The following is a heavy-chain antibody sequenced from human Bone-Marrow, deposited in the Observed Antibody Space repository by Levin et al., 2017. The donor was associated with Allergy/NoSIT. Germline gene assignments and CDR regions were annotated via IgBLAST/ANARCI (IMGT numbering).Heavy chain of an antibody. CDR3: SRDPGLNWFDP. CDR2: RNGDGSST. D-gene: IGHD3-10*01. J-gene: IGHJ5*02. V-gene: IGHV3-74*01. CDR1: GFTFTSYF. Sequence: GESLKISCAASGFTFTSYFMHWVRQAPGKGLVWVSRRNGDGSSTNYADSVKGRFTISRDNAKNTLYLQMDSLRAEDTAGYYCSRDPGLNWFDPWGQGTLVTVSS.